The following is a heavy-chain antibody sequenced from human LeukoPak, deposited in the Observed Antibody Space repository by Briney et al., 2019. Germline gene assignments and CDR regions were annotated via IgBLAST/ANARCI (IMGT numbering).Heavy chain of an antibody. CDR1: GGTFSSYA. Sequence: GASVKVSCKASGGTFSSYAISWVRQAPGQGLEWMGGIIPIFGIANYAQKFQGRVTITTDESTSTAYMELSSLRSEDTAVYYCARSPMLYSGSYCYFDYWGQGTLVTVSS. CDR3: ARSPMLYSGSYCYFDY. J-gene: IGHJ4*02. D-gene: IGHD1-26*01. V-gene: IGHV1-69*05. CDR2: IIPIFGIA.